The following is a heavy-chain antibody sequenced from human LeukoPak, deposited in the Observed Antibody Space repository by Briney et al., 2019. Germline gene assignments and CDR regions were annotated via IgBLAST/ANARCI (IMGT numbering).Heavy chain of an antibody. Sequence: SETLSLTCTVSGGSVSSSDYYWSWIRQPPGKGLEWIGYIYYSGSIYYNPSLKSRVTVSVDTSKNQFSLKLSSVTAADTAVYYCASRDYYGLFVAYWGQGTLVTVSS. V-gene: IGHV4-30-4*01. CDR3: ASRDYYGLFVAY. CDR2: IYYSGSI. CDR1: GGSVSSSDYY. J-gene: IGHJ4*02. D-gene: IGHD3-10*01.